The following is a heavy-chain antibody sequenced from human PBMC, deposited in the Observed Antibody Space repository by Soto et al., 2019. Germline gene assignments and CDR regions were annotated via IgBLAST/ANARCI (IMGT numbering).Heavy chain of an antibody. CDR1: GFTFSSYS. V-gene: IGHV3-48*01. J-gene: IGHJ4*02. CDR2: ISSSSSTI. D-gene: IGHD6-13*01. Sequence: EVQLVESGGGLVQPGGSLRLSCAASGFTFSSYSMNWVRQAPGKGLEWVSYISSSSSTIYYADSVKGRFTISRDNAEKSLYLQMNSLRAEDTAVYYCAREFDSSSWYVYGYWGQGTLVTVSS. CDR3: AREFDSSSWYVYGY.